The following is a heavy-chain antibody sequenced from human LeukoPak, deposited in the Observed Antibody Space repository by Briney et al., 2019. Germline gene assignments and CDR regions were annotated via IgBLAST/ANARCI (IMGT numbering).Heavy chain of an antibody. CDR1: GFTFSSYA. CDR3: ASSPGYFPPQFDY. V-gene: IGHV3-64*01. Sequence: PGGSLRLSCAASGFTFSSYAMHWVRQAPGKGLEYVSAISSNGGSTYYANSVKGRFTISRDNSKNTLYLQMNSLRAEDTAVYYCASSPGYFPPQFDYWGQGTLVTVSS. CDR2: ISSNGGST. D-gene: IGHD6-13*01. J-gene: IGHJ4*02.